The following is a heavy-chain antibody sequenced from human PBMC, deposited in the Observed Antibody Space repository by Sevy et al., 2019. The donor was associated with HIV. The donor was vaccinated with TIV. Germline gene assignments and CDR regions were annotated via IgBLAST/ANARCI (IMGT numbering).Heavy chain of an antibody. CDR1: GYTFTSYA. V-gene: IGHV7-4-1*02. CDR2: INTNTGNP. CDR3: ARAGERYSSGWYAHGNYYYGMDV. Sequence: ASVKVSCKASGYTFTSYAMNWVRQAPGQGLEWMGWINTNTGNPTYAQGFTGRFVFSLDTSVSTAYLQISSQKAEDTAVYYCARAGERYSSGWYAHGNYYYGMDVWGQGTTVTVSS. J-gene: IGHJ6*02. D-gene: IGHD6-19*01.